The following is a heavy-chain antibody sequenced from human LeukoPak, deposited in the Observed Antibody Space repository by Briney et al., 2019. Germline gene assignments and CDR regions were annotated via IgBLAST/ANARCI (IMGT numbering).Heavy chain of an antibody. J-gene: IGHJ3*02. D-gene: IGHD2/OR15-2a*01. CDR2: ISNSGLTI. Sequence: GGSLRLSCAASGFTFSGYYMSWIRQAPGKGLEWLSYISNSGLTIHYADSVKGRFTISRDNSKNTLYLQMNSLRAEDTAVYYCARTSFRAFDIWGQGTMVTVSS. CDR1: GFTFSGYY. CDR3: ARTSFRAFDI. V-gene: IGHV3-11*04.